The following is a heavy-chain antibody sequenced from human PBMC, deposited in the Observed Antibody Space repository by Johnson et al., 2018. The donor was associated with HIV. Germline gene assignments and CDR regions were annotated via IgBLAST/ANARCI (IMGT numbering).Heavy chain of an antibody. CDR3: ARDGRDLVTRGSFDV. V-gene: IGHV3-30*14. CDR2: INEDGSEK. J-gene: IGHJ3*01. Sequence: VQLVESGGGVVQPGRSLRLSCAASGFTFSSYAMHWVRQAPGKGLEWVATINEDGSEKYYVDSVKGRFTISRDNSKNTLYLQMNSLRPEDTAVYDCARDGRDLVTRGSFDVWGQGTVVTVSS. CDR1: GFTFSSYA. D-gene: IGHD3-9*01.